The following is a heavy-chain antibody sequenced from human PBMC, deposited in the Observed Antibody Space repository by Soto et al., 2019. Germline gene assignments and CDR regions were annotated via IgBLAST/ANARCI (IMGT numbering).Heavy chain of an antibody. CDR2: IKHSGGT. CDR3: ARTYYYRSGTYFAWFDP. D-gene: IGHD3-10*01. V-gene: IGHV4-34*01. J-gene: IGHJ5*02. CDR1: GGSFSGYY. Sequence: PSETLSLTCDVYGGSFSGYYWSWIRQSPGKGLEWIGQIKHSGGTNYNPLLKSRVTISVDTPRNQFSLKLSSVTAADMAVYFCARTYYYRSGTYFAWFDPWGQGTLVTVSS.